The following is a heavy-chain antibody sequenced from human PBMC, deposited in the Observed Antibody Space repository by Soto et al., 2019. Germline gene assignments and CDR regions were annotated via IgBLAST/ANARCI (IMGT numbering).Heavy chain of an antibody. D-gene: IGHD3-16*01. J-gene: IGHJ4*02. Sequence: QVQLVESGGGVVQPGRSLRLSCAASGFTFSSYARHWVRRAPGNGLEWMAVMSYDGSNKYYADSVKGRFTISRDNSKNTLYLQMDSLRPEDTALYYCARDGGAYWGQGTLVIVSS. CDR2: MSYDGSNK. CDR3: ARDGGAY. V-gene: IGHV3-30-3*01. CDR1: GFTFSSYA.